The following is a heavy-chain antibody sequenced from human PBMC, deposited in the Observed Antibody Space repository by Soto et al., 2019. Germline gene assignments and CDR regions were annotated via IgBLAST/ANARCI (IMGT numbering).Heavy chain of an antibody. J-gene: IGHJ6*02. D-gene: IGHD6-13*01. V-gene: IGHV5-10-1*01. CDR2: IDPSDSYT. CDR1: GYSFTIYW. Sequence: GESLKISCNGSGYSFTIYWISWVRQMPGKGLEWMGRIDPSDSYTNYSPSFQGHVTISADKSISTAYLQWSSLKASDTAMYYCAREQQLVRDYYYYGMDVWGQGTTVTVSS. CDR3: AREQQLVRDYYYYGMDV.